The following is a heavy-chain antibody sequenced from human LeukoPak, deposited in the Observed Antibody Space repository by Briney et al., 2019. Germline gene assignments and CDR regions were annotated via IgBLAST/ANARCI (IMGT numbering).Heavy chain of an antibody. Sequence: TGGSLRLSCAASGFTFTNSWMTCVRQAPGKGLEWVANIKQDGSAKYYVDSVRGRFTISRDNAKNSLYLQMNSLRAEDTAVYYCARDFGPHGYWGQGTLVTVSS. CDR3: ARDFGPHGY. CDR1: GFTFTNSW. J-gene: IGHJ4*02. V-gene: IGHV3-7*04. D-gene: IGHD3-10*01. CDR2: IKQDGSAK.